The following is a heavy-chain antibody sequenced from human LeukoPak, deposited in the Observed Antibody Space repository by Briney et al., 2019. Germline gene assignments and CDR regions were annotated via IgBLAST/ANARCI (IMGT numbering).Heavy chain of an antibody. Sequence: GGSLRLSCAASGFTVSSGYMSWVRQAPGKGLEWVSVIYTGGSTYYADSVKGRFTISRDNSKNTLCLQMNSLRAEDTAVYYCARYCSDISCYSFDVWGQGTMVTVSS. J-gene: IGHJ3*01. CDR1: GFTVSSGY. CDR2: IYTGGST. D-gene: IGHD2-2*01. CDR3: ARYCSDISCYSFDV. V-gene: IGHV3-53*01.